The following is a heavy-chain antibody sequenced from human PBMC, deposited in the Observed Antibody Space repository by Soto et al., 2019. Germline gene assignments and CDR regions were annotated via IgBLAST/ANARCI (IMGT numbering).Heavy chain of an antibody. D-gene: IGHD2-21*01. Sequence: EVQLVESGGGLVQPGGSLRISCAASGFNFRTYSMHWVRQAPGKGLEYLSAIHGYGGTTFYANSVKGRFIISRDDSRNTLYLQRSSLRAEDTAMYYCARDGGHCAFDPGGPGTLFTVSS. CDR2: IHGYGGTT. V-gene: IGHV3-64*01. CDR1: GFNFRTYS. J-gene: IGHJ5*02. CDR3: ARDGGHCAFDP.